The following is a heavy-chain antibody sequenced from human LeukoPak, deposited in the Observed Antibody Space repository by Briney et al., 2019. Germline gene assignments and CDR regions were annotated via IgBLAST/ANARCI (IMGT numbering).Heavy chain of an antibody. CDR2: IYYSGNT. V-gene: IGHV4-59*08. CDR1: GGSISSYY. D-gene: IGHD1-1*01. Sequence: PSETLSLTCTVSGGSISSYYWSWIRQPPGKGLEWIGYIYYSGNTNYNPSLKSRVTISVDTSKNQFSLKLSSVTAADTAAYYCARHGNWNYFYYWGQGTLVTVSS. CDR3: ARHGNWNYFYY. J-gene: IGHJ4*02.